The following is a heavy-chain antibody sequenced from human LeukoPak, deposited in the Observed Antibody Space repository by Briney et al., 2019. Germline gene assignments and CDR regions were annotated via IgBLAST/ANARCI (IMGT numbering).Heavy chain of an antibody. D-gene: IGHD3-22*01. J-gene: IGHJ3*02. CDR1: GFTFSSYG. Sequence: GGSLRLSCAASGFTFSSYGMHWVRQAPGKGLEWVAVISYDGSNKYYADSVKGRFTISRDNSKTTLYLQMNSLRAEDTAVYYCAKGTTHYYDSSGPDAFDIWGQGTMVTVSS. CDR2: ISYDGSNK. CDR3: AKGTTHYYDSSGPDAFDI. V-gene: IGHV3-30*18.